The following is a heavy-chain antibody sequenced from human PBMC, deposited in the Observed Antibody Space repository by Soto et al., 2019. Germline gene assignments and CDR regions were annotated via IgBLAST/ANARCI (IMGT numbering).Heavy chain of an antibody. CDR3: ASGAAFYYDTSRY. D-gene: IGHD3-22*01. Sequence: QVELVESGGGVVQSGGSLRLSCAAPGFSFRKHALIWIGQAPGEGLEWVAVMSPNGDNQYYADSVKGRFTISRDTSKSTLSLQMTSLRPEDTAVYYCASGAAFYYDTSRYWGQGTLVTVSS. J-gene: IGHJ4*02. V-gene: IGHV3-30-3*01. CDR1: GFSFRKHA. CDR2: MSPNGDNQ.